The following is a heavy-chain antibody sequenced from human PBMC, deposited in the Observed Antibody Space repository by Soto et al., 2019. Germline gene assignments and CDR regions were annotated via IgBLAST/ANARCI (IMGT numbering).Heavy chain of an antibody. CDR1: VGSISGDY. Sequence: PSQTLSLTCSVSVGSISGDYWGWIRQPPGKGLEWIGYIYYSGSTNYNPSLKSRVTISVDTSKNQFSLKLSSVSAADTAVYYCATLYGSGSPVDYWGQGTLVTVSS. V-gene: IGHV4-59*01. CDR3: ATLYGSGSPVDY. J-gene: IGHJ4*02. D-gene: IGHD3-10*01. CDR2: IYYSGST.